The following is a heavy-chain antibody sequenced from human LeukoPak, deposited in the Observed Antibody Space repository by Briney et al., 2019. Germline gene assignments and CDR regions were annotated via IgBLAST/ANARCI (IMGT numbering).Heavy chain of an antibody. D-gene: IGHD3-16*01. CDR3: ARDWVGGWAFDI. CDR2: ISSNGGRT. Sequence: PGGSLRLSCAASGSTFSNSYMHWVRQAPGKGLEYVSSISSNGGRTYYANSVNGRFTISRDNDKNTLFLQLGSLRPEDMAVYYCARDWVGGWAFDIWGQGTMVAVSS. V-gene: IGHV3-64*01. CDR1: GSTFSNSY. J-gene: IGHJ3*02.